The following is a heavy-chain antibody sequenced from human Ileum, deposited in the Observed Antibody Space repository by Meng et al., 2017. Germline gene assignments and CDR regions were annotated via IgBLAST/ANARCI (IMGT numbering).Heavy chain of an antibody. CDR2: ISDSTGNT. V-gene: IGHV1-18*01. J-gene: IGHJ4*02. Sequence: VEAVQSRGEVKKTRCRGKVSCKGAGYTCNRNGIRGVRQSPGQVLEWMGWISDSTGNTNYAENRQGRVTLTTETSTNTAYMELRSLQSDDTAVYYCARDCGRPMDFDYWGQGTLVTVSS. CDR1: GYTCNRNG. D-gene: IGHD2-21*01. CDR3: ARDCGRPMDFDY.